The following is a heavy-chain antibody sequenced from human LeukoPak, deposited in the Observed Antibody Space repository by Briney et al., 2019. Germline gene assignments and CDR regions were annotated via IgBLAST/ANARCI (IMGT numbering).Heavy chain of an antibody. CDR3: AKGGGSNPFDY. V-gene: IGHV3-23*01. CDR2: ISGSGSST. Sequence: GGSLRLSCAASGFTFRGCAMRWVRQAPGKGLGWVSVISGSGSSTYYADSVKGRFTISRDNSKNTLYLQMNSLRAEDTAVYYCAKGGGSNPFDYWGQGTLVTVSS. D-gene: IGHD5-12*01. J-gene: IGHJ4*02. CDR1: GFTFRGCA.